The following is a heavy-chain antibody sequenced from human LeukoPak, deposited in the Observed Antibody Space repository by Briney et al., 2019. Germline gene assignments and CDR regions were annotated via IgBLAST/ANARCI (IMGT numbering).Heavy chain of an antibody. CDR1: GFTFSSFG. Sequence: GGSLRLSCAASGFTFSSFGMHWVRQAPGKGLEWVAVIWYDGSNKYYADSVKGRFTISRDTSKNTLYLQMNSLRAEDTAVYYCARASNLDSSGWYGRVDYWGQGTLVTVSS. CDR2: IWYDGSNK. J-gene: IGHJ4*02. V-gene: IGHV3-33*01. CDR3: ARASNLDSSGWYGRVDY. D-gene: IGHD6-19*01.